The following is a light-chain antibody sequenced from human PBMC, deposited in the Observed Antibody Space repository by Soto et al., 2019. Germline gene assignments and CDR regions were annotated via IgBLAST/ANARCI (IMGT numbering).Light chain of an antibody. V-gene: IGLV2-14*01. J-gene: IGLJ2*01. CDR3: SSYTSSTTLVV. Sequence: QPVLTQPASVSGSPGQSITISCTGTSSDVGGYNYVSWYQQHPGKPPKLMIYEVSNRPSGVSNRFSGSKSDNTASLTISGLQAEDEADYYCSSYTSSTTLVVFGGGTKLTV. CDR1: SSDVGGYNY. CDR2: EVS.